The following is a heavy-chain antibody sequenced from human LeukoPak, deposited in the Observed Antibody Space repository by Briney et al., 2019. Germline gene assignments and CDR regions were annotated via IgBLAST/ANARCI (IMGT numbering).Heavy chain of an antibody. CDR2: IYYFGST. J-gene: IGHJ5*02. CDR1: GGSISSSSYY. D-gene: IGHD4-17*01. V-gene: IGHV4-39*01. Sequence: SETLSLTCTVSGGSISSSSYYWGWIRQPPGKGLEWIGSIYYFGSTYYNPSLKSRVTISVDTSKNQFSLKLSSVTAADTAVYYCARTTVTERVGFDPWGQGTLVTVSS. CDR3: ARTTVTERVGFDP.